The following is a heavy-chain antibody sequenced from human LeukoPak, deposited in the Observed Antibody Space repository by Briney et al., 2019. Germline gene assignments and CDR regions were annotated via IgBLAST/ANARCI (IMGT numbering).Heavy chain of an antibody. J-gene: IGHJ4*02. V-gene: IGHV3-23*01. CDR2: ISGSGGST. CDR3: AKDQHLRFLEWLYYFDY. D-gene: IGHD3-3*01. Sequence: GGSLRLSCAASGFTFSSYAMSWVRQAPGKGLEWVSAISGSGGSTYCADSVKGRFTISRDNSKNTLYLQMNSLRAEDTAVYYCAKDQHLRFLEWLYYFDYWGQGTLVTVSS. CDR1: GFTFSSYA.